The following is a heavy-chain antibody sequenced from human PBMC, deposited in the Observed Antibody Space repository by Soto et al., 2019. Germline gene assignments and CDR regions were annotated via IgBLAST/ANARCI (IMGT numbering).Heavy chain of an antibody. CDR3: ARDDSFVTGGDWLDP. CDR2: ISSGSSAI. J-gene: IGHJ5*02. Sequence: GGSLRLSCAASGFTFSSYDMHWVRQAPGQGLEWISYISSGSSAIYYADSVKGRFTISRDNVKNSLFLQMNSLRAEDTALYYCARDDSFVTGGDWLDPWGQGTPVTVSS. V-gene: IGHV3-48*01. D-gene: IGHD2-21*01. CDR1: GFTFSSYD.